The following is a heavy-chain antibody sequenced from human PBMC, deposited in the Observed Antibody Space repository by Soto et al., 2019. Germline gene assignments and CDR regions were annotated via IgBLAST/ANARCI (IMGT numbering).Heavy chain of an antibody. CDR1: GGSFSGYY. Sequence: QVQLQQWGAGLLKPSETLSLTCAVYGGSFSGYYWSWIRQSPGKGLEWIGEITHSGSTNYNSSLKSRVTISVDTAKNQFALKLSSVTAADTAVYYCARGRTLRYWGQGTRVTVSS. J-gene: IGHJ4*02. CDR3: ARGRTLRY. V-gene: IGHV4-34*02. CDR2: ITHSGST.